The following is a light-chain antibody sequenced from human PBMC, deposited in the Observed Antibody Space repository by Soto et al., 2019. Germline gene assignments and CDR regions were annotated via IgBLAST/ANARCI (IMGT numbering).Light chain of an antibody. V-gene: IGKV3-15*01. J-gene: IGKJ1*01. CDR3: QQYGSSPAT. CDR1: QSVSSN. Sequence: EIVMTQSPATLSVSPWERATLSCRASQSVSSNLAWYQQKPGQAPSLLIYGASTRATGIPARFSGSGSGTDFTLTISRLEPEDFAVYYCQQYGSSPATFGQGTKVDIK. CDR2: GAS.